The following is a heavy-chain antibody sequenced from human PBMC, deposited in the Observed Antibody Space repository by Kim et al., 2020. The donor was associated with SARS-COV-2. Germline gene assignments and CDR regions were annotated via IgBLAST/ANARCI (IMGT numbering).Heavy chain of an antibody. J-gene: IGHJ4*02. CDR2: IKQDGSEK. CDR3: ARGVYYDILTGYYYY. D-gene: IGHD3-9*01. CDR1: GFTFSSYW. V-gene: IGHV3-7*03. Sequence: GGSLRLSCAASGFTFSSYWMSWVRQAPGKGLEWVANIKQDGSEKYYVDSVKGRFTISRDNAKNSLYLQMNSLRAEDTAVYYCARGVYYDILTGYYYYWGQGTLVTVSS.